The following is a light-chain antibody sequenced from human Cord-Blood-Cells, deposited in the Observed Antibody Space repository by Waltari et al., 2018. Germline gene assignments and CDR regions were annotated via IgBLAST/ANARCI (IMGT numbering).Light chain of an antibody. CDR2: GAS. J-gene: IGKJ4*01. V-gene: IGKV3-20*01. CDR3: QQYGSSPLT. CDR1: QSVSSSY. Sequence: EIVLTQSPGTLSLSPGERATLSCRASQSVSSSYLAWYQQKHGQAPSLLIYGASSRATGIPDRFSGSGSGTDFTLTISRLEPEDFAVYYCQQYGSSPLTFGGGTKVEIK.